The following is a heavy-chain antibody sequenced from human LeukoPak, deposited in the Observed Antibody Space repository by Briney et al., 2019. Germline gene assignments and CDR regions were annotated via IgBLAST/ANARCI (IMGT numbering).Heavy chain of an antibody. V-gene: IGHV3-21*01. CDR1: GLTFSSTS. J-gene: IGHJ4*02. D-gene: IGHD4-17*01. CDR2: ISSGSSYI. CDR3: AIPLSTVTTHFGY. Sequence: GGSLRLSCAASGLTFSSTSMNWVRQAPGKGLEWVSSISSGSSYIFYADSVKGRFTISRDNAKNSLYLQMNSLRAEDTAVYYCAIPLSTVTTHFGYWGQGTLVIVSS.